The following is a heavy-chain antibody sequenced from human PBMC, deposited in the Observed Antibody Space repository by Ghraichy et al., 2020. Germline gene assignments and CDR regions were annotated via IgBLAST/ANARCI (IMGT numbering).Heavy chain of an antibody. Sequence: ASVKVSCKASGYTFTSYGISWVRQAPGQGLEWMGWISAYNGNTNYAQKLQGRVTMTTDTSTSTAYMELRSLRSDDTAVYYCARGYCSSTSCYSAPLDNWFDPWGQGTLVTVSS. V-gene: IGHV1-18*01. CDR3: ARGYCSSTSCYSAPLDNWFDP. CDR2: ISAYNGNT. J-gene: IGHJ5*02. CDR1: GYTFTSYG. D-gene: IGHD2-2*01.